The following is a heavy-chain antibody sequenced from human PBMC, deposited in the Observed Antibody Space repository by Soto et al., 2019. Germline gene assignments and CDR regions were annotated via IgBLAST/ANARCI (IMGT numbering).Heavy chain of an antibody. Sequence: ASVKVSCKASGYTFASCGISWVRQAPGQGLEWMGWISAYNGNTNYAQKLQGRVTMTTDTSTSTAYMELRSLRSDDTAVYYCARAPSVQDYYDSSGYAADPWGQGTLVTVSS. J-gene: IGHJ5*02. V-gene: IGHV1-18*01. CDR2: ISAYNGNT. CDR1: GYTFASCG. CDR3: ARAPSVQDYYDSSGYAADP. D-gene: IGHD3-22*01.